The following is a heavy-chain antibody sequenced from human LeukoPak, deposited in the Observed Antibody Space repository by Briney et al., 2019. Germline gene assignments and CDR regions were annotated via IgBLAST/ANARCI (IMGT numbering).Heavy chain of an antibody. D-gene: IGHD1-26*01. Sequence: SETLSLTCTVSGGSISSGGYYWSWIRQPPGKGLEWIGYIYHSGSTYYNPSLKSRVTISVDRSKNQFSLKLSSVTAADTAVYYCARGLGELPSDAFDIWGQGTMVTVSS. J-gene: IGHJ3*02. CDR2: IYHSGST. V-gene: IGHV4-30-2*01. CDR1: GGSISSGGYY. CDR3: ARGLGELPSDAFDI.